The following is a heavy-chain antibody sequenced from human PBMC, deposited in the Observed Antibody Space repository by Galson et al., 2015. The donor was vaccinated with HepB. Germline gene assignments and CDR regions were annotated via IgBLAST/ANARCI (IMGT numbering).Heavy chain of an antibody. CDR2: ISSTSSDT. V-gene: IGHV3-11*03. J-gene: IGHJ5*01. CDR1: GFTFTDHY. CDR3: AKQNRSGWSES. Sequence: SLRLSCAASGFTFTDHYMSWFRQAPGKGLECLSYISSTSSDTNYADSEKDRFIISSDSSKNTLYLQMTSLTAEDTAVYYCAKQNRSGWSESWGQGTQVTVSS. D-gene: IGHD3-3*01.